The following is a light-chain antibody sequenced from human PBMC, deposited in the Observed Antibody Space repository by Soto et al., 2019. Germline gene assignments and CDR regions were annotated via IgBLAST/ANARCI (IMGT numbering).Light chain of an antibody. V-gene: IGKV1-5*01. J-gene: IGKJ1*01. CDR2: DAS. CDR3: QQYNSYWKT. Sequence: IQMNQSPSTLSATVGDRVTITCRASQSISSWLAWYQQKPGKAPKLLIYDASSLESGVPSRFSGSGSGTEFTLTISSLQPDDFATYYCQQYNSYWKTFGQGTMVDIK. CDR1: QSISSW.